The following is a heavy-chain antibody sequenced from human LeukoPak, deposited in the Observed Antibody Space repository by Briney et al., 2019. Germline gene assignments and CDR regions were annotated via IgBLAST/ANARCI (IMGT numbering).Heavy chain of an antibody. D-gene: IGHD1-26*01. CDR2: IYHSGST. CDR1: GGSISSGGYS. V-gene: IGHV4-30-2*01. J-gene: IGHJ4*02. Sequence: SQTLSLTCAVSGGSISSGGYSWSWIRQPPGRGLDWIGYIYHSGSTYYNPSLKSRVTISVDRSKNQFSLKLSSVTAADTAVYYCASSGSYSDYFDYWGQGTLGTVSS. CDR3: ASSGSYSDYFDY.